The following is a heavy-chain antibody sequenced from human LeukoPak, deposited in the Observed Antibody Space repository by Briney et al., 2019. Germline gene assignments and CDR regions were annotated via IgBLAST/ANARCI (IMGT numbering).Heavy chain of an antibody. CDR3: ARETTVTTHFDY. J-gene: IGHJ4*02. V-gene: IGHV3-7*01. CDR2: IKQDGSEK. CDR1: GFTFNRSW. Sequence: GRSLRLSCAASGFTFNRSWMSWVRQAPGKGLEWVANIKQDGSEKYYVDSVKGRFTISRDNAKNSLYLQMNSLRAEDTAMYYCARETTVTTHFDYWGQGTLVTVSS. D-gene: IGHD4-17*01.